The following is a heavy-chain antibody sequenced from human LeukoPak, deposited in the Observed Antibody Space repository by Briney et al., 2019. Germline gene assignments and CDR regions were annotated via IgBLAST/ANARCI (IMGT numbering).Heavy chain of an antibody. D-gene: IGHD3-22*01. CDR2: IIPIFNPL. CDR1: GDTFSSHP. V-gene: IGHV1-69*06. CDR3: AREWGYYDSTSTYHGVRWFDS. Sequence: ASVKVSCKASGDTFSSHPINWVRQATGQGLESLGMIIPIFNPLKYADKFLGRLTITANKATTTAYVELSSLESDDTAVYYCAREWGYYDSTSTYHGVRWFDSCGQGTLVTVSS. J-gene: IGHJ5*01.